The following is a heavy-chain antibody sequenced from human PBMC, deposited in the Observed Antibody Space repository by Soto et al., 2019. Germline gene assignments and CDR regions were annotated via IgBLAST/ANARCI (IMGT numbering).Heavy chain of an antibody. CDR3: ARAVVGGVIHYYGMDV. CDR2: IIPIFGTA. J-gene: IGHJ6*02. V-gene: IGHV1-69*13. D-gene: IGHD3-10*01. Sequence: GASVKVSCKASGGTFSSYAISWVRQAPGQGLEWMGGIIPIFGTANYAQKFQGRVTITADESTSTAYMELSSLRSEDTAVYYCARAVVGGVIHYYGMDVWGQGTTVTVSS. CDR1: GGTFSSYA.